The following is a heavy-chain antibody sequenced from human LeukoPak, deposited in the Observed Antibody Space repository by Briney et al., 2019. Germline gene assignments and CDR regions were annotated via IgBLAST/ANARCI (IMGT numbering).Heavy chain of an antibody. CDR1: GGSFSGYY. Sequence: SETLSLTCAVYGGSFSGYYWSWIRQPPGKGLEWIGEINHSGSTNYNPSLKSRVTISVDTSKNQFSLKLSSVTAADTAVYYCARGRAVRSVPARYCFDYWGQGTLVTVSS. V-gene: IGHV4-34*01. CDR3: ARGRAVRSVPARYCFDY. CDR2: INHSGST. J-gene: IGHJ4*02. D-gene: IGHD6-6*01.